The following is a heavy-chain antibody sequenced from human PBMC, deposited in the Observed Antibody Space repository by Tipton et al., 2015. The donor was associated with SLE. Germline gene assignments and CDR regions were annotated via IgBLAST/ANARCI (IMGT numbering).Heavy chain of an antibody. D-gene: IGHD5-18*01. J-gene: IGHJ4*02. CDR1: GFTFSGDS. CDR3: ARARGYSYGYSDF. Sequence: SLRLSCAASGFTFSGDSMNWVRQAPGKGLEWVSYISSSGNTIDYADSVRGRFTISRDNAKNSLYLQMTSLRAEDTAVYYCARARGYSYGYSDFWGQGTLVTVSS. V-gene: IGHV3-48*01. CDR2: ISSSGNTI.